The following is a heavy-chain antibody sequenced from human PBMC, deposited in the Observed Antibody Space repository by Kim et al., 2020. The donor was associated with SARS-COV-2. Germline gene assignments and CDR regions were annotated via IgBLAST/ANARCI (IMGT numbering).Heavy chain of an antibody. CDR1: GGSISSGGYY. CDR2: IYYSGST. Sequence: SETLSLTCTVSGGSISSGGYYWSWIRQYPGKGLEWIGYIYYSGSTYYNPSLRSRVSISVDTSKNQFSLKLNSVTAADTAVYYCERYCSSTSCSWFEPWGQGTLVTVSS. D-gene: IGHD2-2*01. V-gene: IGHV4-31*03. J-gene: IGHJ5*02. CDR3: ERYCSSTSCSWFEP.